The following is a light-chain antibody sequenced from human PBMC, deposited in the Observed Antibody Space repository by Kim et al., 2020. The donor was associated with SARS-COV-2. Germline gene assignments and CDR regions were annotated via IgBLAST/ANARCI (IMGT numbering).Light chain of an antibody. CDR3: QQYQSYHGN. V-gene: IGKV1-5*03. Sequence: DIQMTQFPSTLSASVGDRVAITCRASQSVGTSVAWFQQKPGKAPKVLIYMASTLKSGVPSRFSGSGSGTEFTLTITSLQPDDSATFYCQQYQSYHGNFGQETKLEI. CDR2: MAS. CDR1: QSVGTS. J-gene: IGKJ2*02.